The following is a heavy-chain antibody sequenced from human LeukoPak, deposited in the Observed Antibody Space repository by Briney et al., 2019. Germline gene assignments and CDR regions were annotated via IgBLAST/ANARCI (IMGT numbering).Heavy chain of an antibody. V-gene: IGHV3-23*01. CDR3: TRQSENYSLDY. CDR2: ISGSGGST. Sequence: PGGSLRLSCAASGFTFSSYAISWVRQAPGKGLEWVSAISGSGGSTYYADSVKGRFTISRDNSKNTLYLQMNSLRAEDTAVYFCTRQSENYSLDYWGQGTLVTVSS. D-gene: IGHD2-21*01. CDR1: GFTFSSYA. J-gene: IGHJ4*02.